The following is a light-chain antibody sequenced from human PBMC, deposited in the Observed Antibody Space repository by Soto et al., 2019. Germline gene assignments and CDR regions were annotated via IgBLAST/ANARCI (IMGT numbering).Light chain of an antibody. CDR1: EDISRW. CDR2: QAS. V-gene: IGKV1-5*03. J-gene: IGKJ2*01. Sequence: DIPLTQSPSTLSASVGDRVTITCRASEDISRWLAWYQHKPGKAPKLLIYQASNLESGVPLRFTGSGSETEFTLTISGLQPDDFASYCCLQYNFYPYTFGQGTKLEIK. CDR3: LQYNFYPYT.